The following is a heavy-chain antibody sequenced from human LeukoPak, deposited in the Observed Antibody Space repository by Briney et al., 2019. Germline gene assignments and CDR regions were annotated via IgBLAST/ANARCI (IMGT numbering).Heavy chain of an antibody. J-gene: IGHJ4*02. CDR3: ARASWSNSHQIDY. D-gene: IGHD6-13*01. CDR2: IYYSGST. V-gene: IGHV4-61*01. CDR1: GGSISSSSYY. Sequence: SETLSLTCTVSGGSISSSSYYWSWIRQPPGKGLEWIGYIYYSGSTNYNPSLKSRVTISVDTSKNQFSLKLSSVTAADTAVYYCARASWSNSHQIDYWGQGTLVTVSS.